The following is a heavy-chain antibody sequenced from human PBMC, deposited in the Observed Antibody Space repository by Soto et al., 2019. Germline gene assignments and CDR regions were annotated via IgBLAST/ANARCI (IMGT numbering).Heavy chain of an antibody. CDR3: AGNTLL. CDR1: GGCINSGGSS. CDR2: IYHSWIT. J-gene: IGHJ4*02. Sequence: SETLSLTCAVSGGCINSGGSSWSWLRQPPEKGIEWIGYIYHSWITYYNRSFQSRVTISVDWSKTQFSLNLTSVTAADSTVYYCAGNTLLWGQGTLVT. V-gene: IGHV4-30-2*01.